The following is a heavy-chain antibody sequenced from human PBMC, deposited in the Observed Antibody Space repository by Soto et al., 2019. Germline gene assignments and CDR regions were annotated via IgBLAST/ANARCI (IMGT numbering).Heavy chain of an antibody. D-gene: IGHD2-15*01. CDR3: AKLVAAAIFCYFDY. CDR2: ISGSGGST. J-gene: IGHJ4*02. Sequence: GWSMRLSSAACGVSCSRYAMSWVRKTPGKGLEWVSAISGSGGSTYYADSVKGRFTISRDNSKNTLYLQMNSLRAEDTAVYYCAKLVAAAIFCYFDYWGQGTLVTVSS. V-gene: IGHV3-23*01. CDR1: GVSCSRYA.